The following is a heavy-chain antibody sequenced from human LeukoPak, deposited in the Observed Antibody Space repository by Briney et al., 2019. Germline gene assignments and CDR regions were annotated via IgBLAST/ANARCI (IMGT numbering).Heavy chain of an antibody. D-gene: IGHD6-6*01. CDR2: INGTSEYI. V-gene: IGHV3-21*01. CDR3: TSHETREYSSSWDY. J-gene: IGHJ4*02. CDR1: GFTFSSHS. Sequence: GGSLRLSCAGSGFTFSSHSMNWVRQTPGKGLEWVSSINGTSEYIIYADSMKGRFTISRDNARDSLFLQMNSLRAEDTAVYYCTSHETREYSSSWDYWGQGTLVTVSS.